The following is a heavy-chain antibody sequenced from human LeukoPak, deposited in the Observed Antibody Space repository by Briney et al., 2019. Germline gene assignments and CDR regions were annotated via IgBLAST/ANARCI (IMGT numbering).Heavy chain of an antibody. CDR1: GGSISSYS. CDR2: IDYSGGT. CDR3: ARHPLNFDY. D-gene: IGHD2-8*01. Sequence: SETLSLTCTVSGGSISSYSWSWIRQPPGKGLEWIGYIDYSGGTNYNPSLKSRVTISVDTSKNQFSLKLSSVTAADTAVYYCARHPLNFDYWGQGILVTVSS. V-gene: IGHV4-59*08. J-gene: IGHJ4*02.